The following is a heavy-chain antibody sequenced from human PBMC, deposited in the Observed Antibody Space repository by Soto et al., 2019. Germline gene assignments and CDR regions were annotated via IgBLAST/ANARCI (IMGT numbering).Heavy chain of an antibody. J-gene: IGHJ6*02. V-gene: IGHV3-43*01. Sequence: GGSLRLSCAASGFSFDDYIMHWVRQAPGRGLEWVSLITWDGVYSYYADSVKGRFTISRDNSKNSLFLQMNSLRPEDTALYFCAKATAAHYYYYAMDSRGQGTTVTVSS. CDR3: AKATAAHYYYYAMDS. D-gene: IGHD6-25*01. CDR1: GFSFDDYI. CDR2: ITWDGVYS.